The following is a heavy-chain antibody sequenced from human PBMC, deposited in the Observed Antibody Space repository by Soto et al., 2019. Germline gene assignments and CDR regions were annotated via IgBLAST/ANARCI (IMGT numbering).Heavy chain of an antibody. V-gene: IGHV4-59*08. D-gene: IGHD4-17*01. CDR2: IYYSGST. J-gene: IGHJ5*02. Sequence: QVQLQESGPGLVKPSETLSLTCTVSGGSISSYYWSWIRQPPGKGLEWIGYIYYSGSTNYNPSLKSRVTIPVDTSKHQFSRKLSSVTAADTAVYYCARTDSYGDYHGWFDPWGQGTLVTVSS. CDR3: ARTDSYGDYHGWFDP. CDR1: GGSISSYY.